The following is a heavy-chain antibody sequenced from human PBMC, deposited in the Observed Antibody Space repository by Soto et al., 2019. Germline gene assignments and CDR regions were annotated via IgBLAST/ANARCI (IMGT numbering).Heavy chain of an antibody. CDR3: ARVSSPYYDYLWGSYPV. V-gene: IGHV1-3*01. Sequence: ASVKVYCKASGYTFTSYARHWVRQAPGQRLEWMGWINAGNGNTKYSQKFQGRVTITRDTSASTAYMELSSLRSEDTAVYYCARVSSPYYDYLWGSYPVWGQGPLVTVSS. J-gene: IGHJ1*01. D-gene: IGHD3-16*02. CDR1: GYTFTSYA. CDR2: INAGNGNT.